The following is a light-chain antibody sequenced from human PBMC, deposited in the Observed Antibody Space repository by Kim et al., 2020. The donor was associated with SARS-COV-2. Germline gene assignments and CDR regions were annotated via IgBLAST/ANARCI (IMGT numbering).Light chain of an antibody. CDR3: CSYAGSYTYG. CDR1: SSDVGGYNS. CDR2: DVS. J-gene: IGLJ1*01. Sequence: GQSVTISCTGPSSDVGGYNSVSWYQQNPGKAPKLMIYDVSKRPSGVPDRFSGSKSGNTASLTISGLQAEDEADYYCCSYAGSYTYGFGTGTQLTVL. V-gene: IGLV2-11*01.